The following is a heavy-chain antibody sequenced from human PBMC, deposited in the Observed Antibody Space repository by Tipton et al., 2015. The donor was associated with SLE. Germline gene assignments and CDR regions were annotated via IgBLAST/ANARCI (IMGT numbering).Heavy chain of an antibody. Sequence: SLRLSCAASGFTFSSYAMHWVRQAPGKGLEWVAVISYDGSNKYYADSVKGRFTISRDNSKNTLYLQMNSLRAEDTAVYYCAKDLVYDFRGYYYYGMDVWGQGTTVTVSS. J-gene: IGHJ6*02. CDR3: AKDLVYDFRGYYYYGMDV. CDR2: ISYDGSNK. D-gene: IGHD3-3*01. V-gene: IGHV3-30-3*01. CDR1: GFTFSSYA.